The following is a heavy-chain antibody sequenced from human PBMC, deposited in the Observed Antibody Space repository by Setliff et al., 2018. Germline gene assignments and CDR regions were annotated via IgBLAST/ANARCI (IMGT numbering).Heavy chain of an antibody. J-gene: IGHJ4*02. D-gene: IGHD3-3*01. Sequence: QPGGSLRLSCAASGFTFSSYSMNWVRQAPGKGLEWVSYISSSSSTIYYADSVKGRFTISRDNAKNSLYLQMNSLRAEDTAVYYCARDLEITIFGVPDYWGQGTLVTVSS. CDR2: ISSSSSTI. CDR1: GFTFSSYS. V-gene: IGHV3-48*01. CDR3: ARDLEITIFGVPDY.